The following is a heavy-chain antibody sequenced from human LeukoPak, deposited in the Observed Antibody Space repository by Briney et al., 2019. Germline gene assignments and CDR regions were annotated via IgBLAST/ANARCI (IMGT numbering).Heavy chain of an antibody. Sequence: SETLSLTCSVDGGAFTGYYWTWIRQAPGKGLEWIGEINHRQISNYNPSLKSRVALSIDTSKKQFSLQLTSLTAADTAVYYCARVTGYGGDSLRYWGQGTLVTVSS. CDR3: ARVTGYGGDSLRY. V-gene: IGHV4-34*01. CDR2: INHRQIS. CDR1: GGAFTGYY. J-gene: IGHJ4*02. D-gene: IGHD4-23*01.